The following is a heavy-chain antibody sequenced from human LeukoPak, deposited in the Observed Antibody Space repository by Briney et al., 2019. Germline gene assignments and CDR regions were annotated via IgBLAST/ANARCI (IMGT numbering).Heavy chain of an antibody. D-gene: IGHD3-9*01. J-gene: IGHJ4*02. Sequence: GGSLRLSCGASGFTVSSNSLTWVRQAPGKGLEWVSVIYSGGSIYYADSVKGRFTISRDNAKNTLFLQMNSLSAEDTAVYYCARDLDWILFDYWGQGTLVTVSS. CDR3: ARDLDWILFDY. CDR2: IYSGGSI. CDR1: GFTVSSNS. V-gene: IGHV3-66*01.